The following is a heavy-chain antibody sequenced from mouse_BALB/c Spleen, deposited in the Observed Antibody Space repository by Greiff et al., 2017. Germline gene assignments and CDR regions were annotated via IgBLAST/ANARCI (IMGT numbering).Heavy chain of an antibody. Sequence: EVQLVESGGGLVQPGGSRKLSCAASGFTFSSFGMHWVRQAPEKGLEWVAYISSGSSTIYYADTVKGRFTISRDNPKNTLFLQMTSLRSEDTAMYYCARAYSQYYYAMDYWGQGTSVTVSS. V-gene: IGHV5-17*02. J-gene: IGHJ4*01. CDR2: ISSGSSTI. CDR1: GFTFSSFG. CDR3: ARAYSQYYYAMDY. D-gene: IGHD1-1*01.